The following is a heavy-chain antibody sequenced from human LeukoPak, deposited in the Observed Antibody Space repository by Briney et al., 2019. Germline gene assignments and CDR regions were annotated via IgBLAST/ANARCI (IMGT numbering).Heavy chain of an antibody. V-gene: IGHV4-4*07. CDR1: GGSISSYY. CDR2: IYTSGST. Sequence: PSETLSLTCTVSGGSISSYYWSWIRQPAGKGLEWIGRIYTSGSTNYNPSLKSRVTISVDTSKKQFSLNLSSVTAADTAVYFCAREGKYCSGSSCQYFDYWGQGTLVTVSS. J-gene: IGHJ4*02. CDR3: AREGKYCSGSSCQYFDY. D-gene: IGHD2-2*01.